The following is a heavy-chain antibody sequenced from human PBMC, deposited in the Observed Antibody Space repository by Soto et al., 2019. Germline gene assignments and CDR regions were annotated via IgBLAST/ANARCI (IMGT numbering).Heavy chain of an antibody. Sequence: GGSLRLSCAATGFTFSSYEMNWVRQAPGKGLEWVSYISSSGSTIYYADSVKGRFTISRDNAKNSLYLQMNSLRAEDTAVYYCVGVGAAAFDPWGQGTLVTVSS. CDR3: VGVGAAAFDP. V-gene: IGHV3-48*03. CDR2: ISSSGSTI. D-gene: IGHD6-13*01. CDR1: GFTFSSYE. J-gene: IGHJ5*02.